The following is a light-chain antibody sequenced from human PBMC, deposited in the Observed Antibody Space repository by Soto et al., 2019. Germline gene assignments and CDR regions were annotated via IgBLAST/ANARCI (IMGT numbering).Light chain of an antibody. Sequence: QAVVTQEPSLTVSPGEPITLTCGSSTGDVTSSHSPYWFQQKPGQAPTPLIYDTSNKHSWTPARFSGSLLGGKAALTLSGAQPDDEADYYCLLSYNGPYVFGAGTKVTVL. CDR3: LLSYNGPYV. CDR1: TGDVTSSHS. J-gene: IGLJ1*01. V-gene: IGLV7-46*01. CDR2: DTS.